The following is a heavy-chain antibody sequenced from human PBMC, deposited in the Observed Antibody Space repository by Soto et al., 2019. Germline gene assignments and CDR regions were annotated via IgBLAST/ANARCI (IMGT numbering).Heavy chain of an antibody. V-gene: IGHV1-18*01. CDR3: AIVPRGRYFDWLLVDY. CDR2: ISAYNGNT. J-gene: IGHJ4*02. D-gene: IGHD3-9*01. CDR1: GYTFTSYG. Sequence: GASVKVSCKASGYTFTSYGISWVRQAPGQGLEWMGWISAYNGNTNYAQKLQGRVTMTTDTSTSTAYMELRSLRSDDTAVYYCAIVPRGRYFDWLLVDYRGQRTLVTVSS.